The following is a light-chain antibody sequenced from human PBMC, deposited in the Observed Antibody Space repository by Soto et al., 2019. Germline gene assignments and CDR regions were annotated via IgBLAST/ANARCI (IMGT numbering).Light chain of an antibody. V-gene: IGKV3D-20*02. Sequence: PVERVTLSCSASQSVSSSYLTWYQQKPGQAPRLLIYGASTRATGIPDRFSGSGSGTDFTLTISRLEPEDFAIYYCHQRQSWPRTFGQGTKVDI. J-gene: IGKJ1*01. CDR2: GAS. CDR1: QSVSSSY. CDR3: HQRQSWPRT.